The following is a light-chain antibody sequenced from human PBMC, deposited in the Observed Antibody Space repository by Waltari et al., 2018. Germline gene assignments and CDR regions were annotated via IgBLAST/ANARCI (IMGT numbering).Light chain of an antibody. J-gene: IGLJ3*02. CDR1: SGHSSNI. CDR3: QTGGHGTWV. Sequence: QLVLTQSPSASASLGASVKLTCTLDSGHSSNIIAWLQQQPEKGPRYLMRVNSDGSHSKGDEFPDRFSGSSSGAERYRTISSLQSEDEADYYCQTGGHGTWVFGGGTKLTVL. CDR2: VNSDGSH. V-gene: IGLV4-69*01.